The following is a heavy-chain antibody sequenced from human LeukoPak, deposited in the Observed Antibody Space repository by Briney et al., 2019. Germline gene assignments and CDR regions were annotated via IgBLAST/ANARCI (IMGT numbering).Heavy chain of an antibody. V-gene: IGHV1-69*04. J-gene: IGHJ3*02. CDR1: GGTFSSYA. D-gene: IGHD1-26*01. Sequence: ASVKVSCKASGGTFSSYAISWVRQAPGQGLEWMGRIIPILGIANYAQKFQGRVTITADKSTSTAYMELSSLRSEDTAVYYCARERFGGSYIISAFDIWGQGTMVTVSS. CDR2: IIPILGIA. CDR3: ARERFGGSYIISAFDI.